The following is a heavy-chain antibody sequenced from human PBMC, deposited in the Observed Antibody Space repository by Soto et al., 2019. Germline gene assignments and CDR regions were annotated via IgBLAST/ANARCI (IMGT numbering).Heavy chain of an antibody. CDR2: ISYDGSNK. V-gene: IGHV3-30-3*01. Sequence: GGSLRLSCAASGFTFSSYAMHWVRQAPGKGLEWVAVISYDGSNKYYADSVKGRFTISRDNSKNTLYLQMNSLRAEDTAVYYCARDPMIVVVRKTPGVHNYYFDYWGQGTLVTVSS. J-gene: IGHJ4*02. D-gene: IGHD3-22*01. CDR3: ARDPMIVVVRKTPGVHNYYFDY. CDR1: GFTFSSYA.